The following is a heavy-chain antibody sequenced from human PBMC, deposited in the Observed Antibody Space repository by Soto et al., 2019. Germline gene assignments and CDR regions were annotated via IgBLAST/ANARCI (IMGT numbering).Heavy chain of an antibody. V-gene: IGHV3-23*01. CDR1: EWCICRCS. D-gene: IGHD6-19*01. Sequence: PRTLACGAGEWCICRCSPYQVRQAPGKGLEWVSVISGGGDATYYPDSVKGRFTTSRDNSKNQVVLTMTNMDPVDTATYYCAHRLEGYVSGWSQVCFDCWGQGALVTVSS. CDR3: AHRLEGYVSGWSQVCFDC. J-gene: IGHJ4*02. CDR2: ISGGGDAT.